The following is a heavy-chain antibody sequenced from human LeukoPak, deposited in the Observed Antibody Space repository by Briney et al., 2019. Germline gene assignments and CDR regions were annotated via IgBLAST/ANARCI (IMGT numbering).Heavy chain of an antibody. CDR1: GGTFSSYA. J-gene: IGHJ5*02. CDR2: IIPIFGTA. V-gene: IGHV1-69*06. D-gene: IGHD2-15*01. CDR3: ARAANQGYCSGGSCYTNWFDP. Sequence: GASVKVSCKASGGTFSSYAISWVRQAPGQGLEWMGGIIPIFGTANYARKFQRRVTITANKSTSTAYMELSSLRSEDTAVYYCARAANQGYCSGGSCYTNWFDPWGQGTLVTVSS.